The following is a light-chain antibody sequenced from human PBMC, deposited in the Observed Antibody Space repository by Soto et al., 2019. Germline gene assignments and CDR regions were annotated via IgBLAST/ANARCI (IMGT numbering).Light chain of an antibody. Sequence: EIVLTQSPATLSLSPGERATLSCRASQSVTSSLAWYQQKPGQAPRLLIYDASNRATGIPARFSGSGSGTDFTLTISSLEPEDFAVYYCQQRSNWPITFGPGTKVGIK. V-gene: IGKV3-11*01. J-gene: IGKJ3*01. CDR3: QQRSNWPIT. CDR2: DAS. CDR1: QSVTSS.